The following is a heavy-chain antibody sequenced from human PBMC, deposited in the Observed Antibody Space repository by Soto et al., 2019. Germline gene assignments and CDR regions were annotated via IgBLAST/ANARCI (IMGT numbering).Heavy chain of an antibody. J-gene: IGHJ5*02. CDR3: ARMENANWFDP. Sequence: QVTLKESGPVLVKPTETLTLTCTVSGFSLSNARMGVSWIRQPPGKALEWLAHIFSNDEKSYSTSLKSRLTISKHTSKSQVVLTMTNMDPVDTATYYCARMENANWFDPWGQGTLVTVSS. V-gene: IGHV2-26*01. CDR2: IFSNDEK. CDR1: GFSLSNARMG.